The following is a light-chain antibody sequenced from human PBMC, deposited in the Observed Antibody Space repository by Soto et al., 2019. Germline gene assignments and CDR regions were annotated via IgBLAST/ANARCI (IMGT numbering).Light chain of an antibody. Sequence: VMTQSPLSLPVTPGEPASISCRSSQSLLHSNGYNYLDWYLQKPGQSPQLLIYLGSNRASGVPARFRGSGSGTDFTLKISRVEAEDVGVYYCMQALQTLWTFGQGTKGEIK. CDR1: QSLLHSNGYNY. CDR2: LGS. V-gene: IGKV2-28*01. J-gene: IGKJ1*01. CDR3: MQALQTLWT.